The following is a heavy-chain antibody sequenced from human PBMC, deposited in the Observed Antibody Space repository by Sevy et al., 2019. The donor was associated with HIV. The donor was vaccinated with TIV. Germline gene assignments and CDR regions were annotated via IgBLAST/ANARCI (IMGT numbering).Heavy chain of an antibody. CDR2: IKQDGGGQ. V-gene: IGHV3-7*01. Sequence: GGSLRLSCAVSGFTFSSYWMSWVRQAPGKGLEWVANIKQDGGGQYYVDSVKGRFAISRDNAKNSLFLQMNSLGVEDTAVYYCARSTNSAALDYWGLGTPVTVSS. CDR3: ARSTNSAALDY. J-gene: IGHJ4*02. CDR1: GFTFSSYW. D-gene: IGHD2-2*01.